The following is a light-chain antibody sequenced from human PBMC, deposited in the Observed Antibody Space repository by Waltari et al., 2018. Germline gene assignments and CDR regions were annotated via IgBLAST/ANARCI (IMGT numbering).Light chain of an antibody. Sequence: HLVLTQSPSASASLGASVKLTCTLSSGHSSYAIAWHQQQPEKGPRYLMKLNSDGSHSKGDGMPDRFSGSSSGAGRYLTISGLQSEDEADYYCQTWGTGIVVFGGGTKLTVL. CDR1: SGHSSYA. CDR3: QTWGTGIVV. J-gene: IGLJ2*01. CDR2: LNSDGSH. V-gene: IGLV4-69*01.